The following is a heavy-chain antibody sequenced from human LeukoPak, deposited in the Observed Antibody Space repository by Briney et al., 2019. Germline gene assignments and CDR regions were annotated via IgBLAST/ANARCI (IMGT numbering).Heavy chain of an antibody. V-gene: IGHV3-11*01. CDR3: ARASEAYYYDSSGYSGFDY. CDR1: GFTFSDYY. D-gene: IGHD3-22*01. J-gene: IGHJ4*02. Sequence: PGGSLRLSCAASGFTFSDYYMSWIRQAPGKGLEWVSYITSSGSTIYYADSVKGRFTISRDNAKNSLYLQMNSLRAEDTAVYYCARASEAYYYDSSGYSGFDYWGQGTLVTVSS. CDR2: ITSSGSTI.